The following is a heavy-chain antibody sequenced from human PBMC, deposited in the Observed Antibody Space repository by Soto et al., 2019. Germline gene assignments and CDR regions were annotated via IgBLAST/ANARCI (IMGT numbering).Heavy chain of an antibody. D-gene: IGHD2-15*01. CDR3: ASVETQRYYYGMDV. V-gene: IGHV1-69*12. Sequence: QVQLVQSGAEVKKPGSSVKVSCKASGGTFSSYAISWVRQAPGQGLEWMGGITPIFGTEDYGQNFQGRVTITADESTSTAYMELSSLRSEDTAVYYCASVETQRYYYGMDVWGQGTTVTVSS. CDR2: ITPIFGTE. CDR1: GGTFSSYA. J-gene: IGHJ6*02.